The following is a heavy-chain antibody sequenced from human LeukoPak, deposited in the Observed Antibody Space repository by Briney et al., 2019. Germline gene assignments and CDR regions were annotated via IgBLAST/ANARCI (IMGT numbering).Heavy chain of an antibody. CDR3: ASNIVY. V-gene: IGHV3-48*04. CDR1: RFTFNNYG. J-gene: IGHJ4*02. D-gene: IGHD1-26*01. Sequence: GGSLRLSCAASRFTFNNYGMHWVRQAPGKGLEWVSYISSSSSTIYYADSVKGRFTISRDNAKNSLYLQMNSLRAEDTAVYYCASNIVYWGQGTLVTVSS. CDR2: ISSSSSTI.